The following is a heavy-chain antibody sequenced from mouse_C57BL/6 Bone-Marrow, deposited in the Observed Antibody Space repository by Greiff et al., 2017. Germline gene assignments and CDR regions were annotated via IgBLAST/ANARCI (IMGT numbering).Heavy chain of an antibody. CDR3: ARQGGLLYYARDY. Sequence: DVMLVESGGDLVKPGGSLKLSCAASGFTFSSYGMSWVRQTPDKRLEWVATISSGGSYTYYPDRVKGRFTISRDNAKNTLYLQMSSLKSEDTAMYYCARQGGLLYYARDYWGQGTSVTVSS. CDR1: GFTFSSYG. J-gene: IGHJ4*01. D-gene: IGHD1-1*01. V-gene: IGHV5-6*02. CDR2: ISSGGSYT.